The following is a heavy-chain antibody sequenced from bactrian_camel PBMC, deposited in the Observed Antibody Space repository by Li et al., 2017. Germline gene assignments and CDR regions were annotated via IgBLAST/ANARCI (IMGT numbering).Heavy chain of an antibody. Sequence: HVQLVESGGGSVQAGGSLRLSCAARTGTFRSACMGWIRQVSGQEREGVATMGSDGVVTYRDSVKGRFTVSKGNAKNTLYLQMNTLKPEDTAMYYCAADPRVWVADVRRVPQYKYWGQGTQVTVS. CDR3: AADPRVWVADVRRVPQYKY. CDR1: TGTFRSAC. V-gene: IGHV3S57*01. D-gene: IGHD5*01. CDR2: MGSDGVV. J-gene: IGHJ4*01.